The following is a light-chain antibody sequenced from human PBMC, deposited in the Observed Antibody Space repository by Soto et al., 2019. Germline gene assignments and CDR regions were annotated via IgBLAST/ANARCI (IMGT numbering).Light chain of an antibody. Sequence: DIVMTQSPATLSVSPGERATLSCGASHDVGSNLAWYQQKPGQAPRLLIFDASQRATGIPARFRGSGSGTDFTLSISSLEPEDFAVYYCQQRTDMPPWTSGHGSMADI. CDR2: DAS. CDR3: QQRTDMPPWT. J-gene: IGKJ1*01. V-gene: IGKV3-11*01. CDR1: HDVGSN.